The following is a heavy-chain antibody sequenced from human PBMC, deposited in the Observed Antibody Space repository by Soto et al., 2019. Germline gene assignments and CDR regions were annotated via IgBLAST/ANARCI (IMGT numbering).Heavy chain of an antibody. J-gene: IGHJ5*02. CDR2: INHSGST. V-gene: IGHV4-34*01. CDR3: ARTGKFYYYDMSGLPFDP. Sequence: SETLSLTCAVYGGSFSGYYWSWIRQPPGKGLEWIGEINHSGSTNYNPSLKSRVTISVDTSKNQFSLKLTSVTAADTAVYFCARTGKFYYYDMSGLPFDPWGPGTLVTVS. CDR1: GGSFSGYY. D-gene: IGHD3-22*01.